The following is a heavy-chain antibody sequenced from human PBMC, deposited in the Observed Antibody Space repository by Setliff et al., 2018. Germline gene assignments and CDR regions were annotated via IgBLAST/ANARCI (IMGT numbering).Heavy chain of an antibody. Sequence: KTSETLSLTCSVSGGSISTYHWSWIRQPPEKGLEWIAYIHYSGSTNQNPSLKSRVTISVDTSKSQFSLKLSSVTAADTAVYYCARDDAAGQRRDYVGYFDYWGQGTLVTVSS. V-gene: IGHV4-59*12. D-gene: IGHD4-17*01. J-gene: IGHJ4*02. CDR2: IHYSGST. CDR1: GGSISTYH. CDR3: ARDDAAGQRRDYVGYFDY.